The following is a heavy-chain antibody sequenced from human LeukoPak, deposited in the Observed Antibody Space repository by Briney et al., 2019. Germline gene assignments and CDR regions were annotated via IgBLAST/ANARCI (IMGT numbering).Heavy chain of an antibody. V-gene: IGHV1-3*01. CDR1: GYTFTSYA. CDR3: ARAGYSYGTAGSPGLNYFDY. Sequence: ASVKVSCKASGYTFTSYAMHWVRQAPGQRLEWMGWINAGNGNTKYSQKFQGRVTITRDTSASTAYMEPSSLRSEDTAVYYCARAGYSYGTAGSPGLNYFDYWGQGTLVTVSS. CDR2: INAGNGNT. J-gene: IGHJ4*02. D-gene: IGHD5-18*01.